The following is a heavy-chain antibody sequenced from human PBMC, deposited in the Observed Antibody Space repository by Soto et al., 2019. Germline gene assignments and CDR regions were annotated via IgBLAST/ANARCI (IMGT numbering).Heavy chain of an antibody. V-gene: IGHV4-39*01. CDR3: ARRVLTNAPAGGVSCYSPNWFDP. J-gene: IGHJ5*02. CDR1: GGSISSSSYY. CDR2: IYYSGST. Sequence: PSETLSLTCTVSGGSISSSSYYWGWIRQPPGKGLEWIGSIYYSGSTYYNPSLKSRVTISVDTSKNQFSLKLSSVTAADTAVYYCARRVLTNAPAGGVSCYSPNWFDPWGQGTLVTVSS. D-gene: IGHD2-15*01.